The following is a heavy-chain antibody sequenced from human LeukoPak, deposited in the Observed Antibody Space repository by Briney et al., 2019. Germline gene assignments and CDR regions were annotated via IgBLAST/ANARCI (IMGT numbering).Heavy chain of an antibody. Sequence: PGGSLRLSCAASGFTFSSYWMSWVRQAPGKGLEWVANIKQDGSEKYYVDSVKGRFTISRDNAKNSLYLQMNSLRAEDTAVYYCARDPPTGDWLPLFDYWGQGTLVTVS. CDR1: GFTFSSYW. CDR2: IKQDGSEK. CDR3: ARDPPTGDWLPLFDY. J-gene: IGHJ4*02. V-gene: IGHV3-7*03. D-gene: IGHD3-9*01.